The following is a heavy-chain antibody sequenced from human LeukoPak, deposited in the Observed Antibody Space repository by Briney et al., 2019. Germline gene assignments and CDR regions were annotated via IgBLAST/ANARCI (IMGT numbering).Heavy chain of an antibody. CDR3: ASPRNNWNDVGY. CDR1: GFTFSSYS. Sequence: GGSLRLSCAASGFTFSSYSMNWVRQAPGKGLVWVSRINSDGSSTTYADSVKGRFTISRDNAKNTLYLQMNSLRAEDTAVYFCASPRNNWNDVGYWGQGTLVTVSS. V-gene: IGHV3-74*03. J-gene: IGHJ4*02. CDR2: INSDGSST. D-gene: IGHD1-20*01.